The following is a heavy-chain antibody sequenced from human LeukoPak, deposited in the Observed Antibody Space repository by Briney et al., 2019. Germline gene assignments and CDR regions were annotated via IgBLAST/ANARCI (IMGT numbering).Heavy chain of an antibody. D-gene: IGHD6-6*01. CDR3: ARGHSSLRLYYFDY. V-gene: IGHV1-2*04. Sequence: ASVKVSCKASGYTFTGNFIHWVRQAPGQGLEWVGWINPNGGGTNYAQKFQGWVTMTRDTSISTAYMDLSSLTSEDTAIYYCARGHSSLRLYYFDYWGQGTLVTVSS. J-gene: IGHJ4*02. CDR2: INPNGGGT. CDR1: GYTFTGNF.